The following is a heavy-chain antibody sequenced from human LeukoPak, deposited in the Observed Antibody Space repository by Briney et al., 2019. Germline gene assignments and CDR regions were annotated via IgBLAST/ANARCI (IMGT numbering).Heavy chain of an antibody. D-gene: IGHD3-10*01. CDR2: IYYSGST. CDR3: ARYRRFGEYYFDY. J-gene: IGHJ4*02. CDR1: GGSISSSSYY. Sequence: SETLSLTCTVSGGSISSSSYYWGWIRQPPGKGLEWIGSIYYSGSTYYNPSLKSRVTISVDTSKNQFSLKLSSVTAADTAVYYCARYRRFGEYYFDYWGQGTLVTVSS. V-gene: IGHV4-39*07.